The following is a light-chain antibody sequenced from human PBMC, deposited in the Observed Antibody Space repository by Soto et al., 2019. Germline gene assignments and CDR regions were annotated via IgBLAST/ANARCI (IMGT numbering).Light chain of an antibody. CDR2: AAS. J-gene: IGKJ3*01. Sequence: AIRMTQSPSSLSASTGDRVTITCRASQGISSYLAWYQQKPGKAPKLLIYAASTLQSGVPSRFSGSGSGTDFTLTISCLQSEDFATYYCQRYYSYPSFGPGTKVDIK. CDR1: QGISSY. V-gene: IGKV1-8*01. CDR3: QRYYSYPS.